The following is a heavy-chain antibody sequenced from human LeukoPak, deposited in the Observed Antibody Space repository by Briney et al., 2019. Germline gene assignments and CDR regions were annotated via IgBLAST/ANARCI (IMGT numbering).Heavy chain of an antibody. J-gene: IGHJ4*02. Sequence: SETLSLTCAVYGGSFSGYYWSWIRQPPGKGLEWIGEINHSGSTNYNPSLKSRVTISVDTSKNQFSLKLSSVTAADTAVYYCARANWNTDLSLDYWGQGTLVTVSS. D-gene: IGHD1-1*01. CDR2: INHSGST. V-gene: IGHV4-34*01. CDR1: GGSFSGYY. CDR3: ARANWNTDLSLDY.